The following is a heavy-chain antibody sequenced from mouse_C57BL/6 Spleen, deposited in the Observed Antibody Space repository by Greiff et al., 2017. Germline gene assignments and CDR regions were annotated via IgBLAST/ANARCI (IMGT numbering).Heavy chain of an antibody. CDR1: GYAFSSYW. Sequence: QVQLQQSGAELVKPGASVKISCKASGYAFSSYWLNWVKQRPGKGLEWIGQIYPGDGDTNYNGKFKGKATLTADKSSSTAYMQLSSLTSEDSAVYFCARSDYYGSSGYFDVWGTGTTVTVSS. V-gene: IGHV1-80*01. CDR2: IYPGDGDT. D-gene: IGHD1-1*01. J-gene: IGHJ1*03. CDR3: ARSDYYGSSGYFDV.